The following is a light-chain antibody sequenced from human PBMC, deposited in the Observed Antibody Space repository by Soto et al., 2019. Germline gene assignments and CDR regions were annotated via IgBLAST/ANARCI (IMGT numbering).Light chain of an antibody. CDR1: QSVSSSY. Sequence: ELVLTQSPGTLSLSPGERATLSCRASQSVSSSYLAWYQQKPGQAPRLLIYGVSSRATGIPDRFSGSGSGTDFTLTISRLEPEDFADYSWKQDINTLCTFGQ. J-gene: IGKJ1*01. V-gene: IGKV3-20*01. CDR2: GVS. CDR3: KQDINTLCT.